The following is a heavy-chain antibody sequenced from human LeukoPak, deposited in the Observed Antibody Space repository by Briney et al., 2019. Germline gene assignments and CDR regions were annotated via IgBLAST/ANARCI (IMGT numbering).Heavy chain of an antibody. V-gene: IGHV1-18*01. Sequence: ASVKVSCKASGYTFSIYGFSWVRQAPGQGLEWMGWISAYNGNTNYAQKFQGRVTITADKSTSTAYMELSSLRSEDTAVYYCAREGYYYYMDVWGKGTTVTVSS. CDR2: ISAYNGNT. J-gene: IGHJ6*03. CDR1: GYTFSIYG. CDR3: AREGYYYYMDV.